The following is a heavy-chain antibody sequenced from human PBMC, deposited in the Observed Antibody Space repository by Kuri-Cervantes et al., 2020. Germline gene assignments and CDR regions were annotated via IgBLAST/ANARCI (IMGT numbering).Heavy chain of an antibody. J-gene: IGHJ3*02. CDR1: GYTFTSYA. V-gene: IGHV1-46*01. CDR3: AREMFPDAFDI. D-gene: IGHD3-10*02. Sequence: GGSLRLSCKASGYTFTSYAMHWVRQAPGQGLEWMGIINPSGGSTSYAQKFQGRVTMTRGTSTSTVYMELSSLRSEDTAVYYCAREMFPDAFDIWGQGTMVTVSS. CDR2: INPSGGST.